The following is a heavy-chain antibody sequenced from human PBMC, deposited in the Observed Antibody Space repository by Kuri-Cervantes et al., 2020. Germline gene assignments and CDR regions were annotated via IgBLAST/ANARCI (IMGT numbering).Heavy chain of an antibody. CDR2: MSNDGGNN. J-gene: IGHJ4*02. V-gene: IGHV3-30*15. D-gene: IGHD6-19*01. CDR3: ARDGGGIGWRIDY. Sequence: GGSLRVSCAASGFTFSSHKMHWVRQAPGKGLEWVAVMSNDGGNNYYVDSVKGRCTISRDNSRNTLYLQMSSLRVEDTAVYYCARDGGGIGWRIDYWGQGNLVTVSS. CDR1: GFTFSSHK.